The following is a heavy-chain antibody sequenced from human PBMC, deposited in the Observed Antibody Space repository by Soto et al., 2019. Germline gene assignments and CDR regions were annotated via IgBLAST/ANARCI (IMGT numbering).Heavy chain of an antibody. Sequence: GGSLRLSCAASGLTFSHFWMHWVRQAPGKGLEWVSRINNDGTGTSYADSVKGRFTISRDNAKNSLYLQMNSLRAEDTAVYYCARGGCSSTSCYNRAFDIWGQGTMVTLSS. D-gene: IGHD2-2*02. CDR1: GLTFSHFW. CDR2: INNDGTGT. J-gene: IGHJ3*02. CDR3: ARGGCSSTSCYNRAFDI. V-gene: IGHV3-74*01.